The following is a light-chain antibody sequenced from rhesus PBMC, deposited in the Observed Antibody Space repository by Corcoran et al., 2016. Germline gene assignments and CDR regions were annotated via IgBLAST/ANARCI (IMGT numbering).Light chain of an antibody. CDR1: ENVNNY. J-gene: IGKJ2*01. CDR3: QHNYVTPYS. Sequence: DIQMTQSPSSLSASVGDRVTITCRASENVNNYVNWYQQKPGKAPKLLIYKASTLQSGVPSRFSGSGSWTDYTFTISSLQSEDVATYYCQHNYVTPYSFGQGTKVEIK. CDR2: KAS. V-gene: IGKV1-74*01.